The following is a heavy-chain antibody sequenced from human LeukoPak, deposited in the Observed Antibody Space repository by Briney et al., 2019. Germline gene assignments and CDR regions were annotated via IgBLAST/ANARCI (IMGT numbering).Heavy chain of an antibody. CDR1: GYTFTNYW. V-gene: IGHV5-51*01. CDR2: MYPGDSDT. D-gene: IGHD4-17*01. J-gene: IGHJ4*02. Sequence: GESLKISCKGSGYTFTNYWIGWVRQMPGKGLEWMGIMYPGDSDTGYSPSFQGQVTIPADKSISTAYLQWSSLKASDTAMYYCARGDYGDFRVFYTLFDYWGQGTLVTVSS. CDR3: ARGDYGDFRVFYTLFDY.